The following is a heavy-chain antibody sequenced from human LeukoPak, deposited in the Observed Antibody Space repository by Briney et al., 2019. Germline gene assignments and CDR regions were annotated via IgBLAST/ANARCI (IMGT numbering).Heavy chain of an antibody. CDR3: ARQNFYDSGAYYGLYYFDY. CDR2: IYYSGSA. J-gene: IGHJ4*02. D-gene: IGHD3-22*01. CDR1: GGSISDYY. V-gene: IGHV4-59*08. Sequence: SETLSLTCTVSGGSISDYYWGWIRQPPGKGLEWIAYIYYSGSANYNPSLQSRVTISVDTSKNQFSLKLNSVTAADTAVYYCARQNFYDSGAYYGLYYFDYWGQGTLVTVPS.